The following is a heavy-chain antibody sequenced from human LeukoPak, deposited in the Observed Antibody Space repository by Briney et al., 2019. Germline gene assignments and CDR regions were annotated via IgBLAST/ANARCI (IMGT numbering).Heavy chain of an antibody. D-gene: IGHD2-2*01. J-gene: IGHJ5*02. CDR3: ARGEVVVVPAAIRFDP. V-gene: IGHV4-38-2*01. CDR1: GYSISSGYY. CDR2: IYHSGST. Sequence: PSETLSLTCAVSGYSISSGYYWGWIRQPPGKGLEWIGSIYHSGSTYYNPSLKSRVTISVDTSKNQFSLKLSSVTAADTAVYYCARGEVVVVPAAIRFDPWSQGTLVTVSS.